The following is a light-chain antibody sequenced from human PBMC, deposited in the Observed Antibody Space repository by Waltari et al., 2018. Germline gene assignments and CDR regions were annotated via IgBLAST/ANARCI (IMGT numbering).Light chain of an antibody. Sequence: DFVMTQSPDSLAVSLGERATIHCRSGRNVLHGSTNKNYLAWFQQKPQQPPKLLIYWASTRESGVPDRFIGSGSGTDFTLTISSLQAEDVAVYYCQQYYSSPQTFGQGTRVEIK. CDR2: WAS. CDR3: QQYYSSPQT. J-gene: IGKJ2*01. V-gene: IGKV4-1*01. CDR1: RNVLHGSTNKNY.